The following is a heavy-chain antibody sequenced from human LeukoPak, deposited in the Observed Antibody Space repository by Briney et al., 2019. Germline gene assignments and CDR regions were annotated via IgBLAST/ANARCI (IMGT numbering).Heavy chain of an antibody. D-gene: IGHD3-22*01. CDR3: ATRTYYYDSSGYSARSRDAFDI. Sequence: GASVKVSCKVSGYTLTELSMHWVRQAPGKGLEWMGGFDPEDGETIYAQKFQGRVTMTEDTSTDIAYMELSSLGSEDTAVYYCATRTYYYDSSGYSARSRDAFDIWGQGTMVTVSS. J-gene: IGHJ3*02. CDR1: GYTLTELS. CDR2: FDPEDGET. V-gene: IGHV1-24*01.